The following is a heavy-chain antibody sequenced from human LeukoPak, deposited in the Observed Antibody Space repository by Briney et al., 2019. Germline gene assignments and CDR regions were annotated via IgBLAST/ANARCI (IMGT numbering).Heavy chain of an antibody. D-gene: IGHD2-2*02. CDR3: ARVGYTSRCDY. V-gene: IGHV1-18*01. CDR2: ISTYNGNT. Sequence: ASVKVSCKASGYLFTSYGISWVRQAPGQGLEWMGWISTYNGNTNYVQKFQGRVTMTTDTPTGTAHMELRSLRSDDTAVYYCARVGYTSRCDYWGQGTLVTVSS. J-gene: IGHJ4*02. CDR1: GYLFTSYG.